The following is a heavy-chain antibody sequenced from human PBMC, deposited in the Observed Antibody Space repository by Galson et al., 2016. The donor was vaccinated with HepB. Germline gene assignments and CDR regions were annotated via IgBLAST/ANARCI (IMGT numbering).Heavy chain of an antibody. CDR2: IHSDGNT. V-gene: IGHV3-53*01. CDR1: GFTVSSHY. J-gene: IGHJ3*02. Sequence: SLRLSCAASGFTVSSHYMSWVRQAPGRGLEWVSNIHSDGNTYYADSVKGRFTISRDNSKNTLYLQMNSLRADDTAMYYCARLPNNYYDSSGYRSDAFDIWGQGTMVTVSS. D-gene: IGHD3-22*01. CDR3: ARLPNNYYDSSGYRSDAFDI.